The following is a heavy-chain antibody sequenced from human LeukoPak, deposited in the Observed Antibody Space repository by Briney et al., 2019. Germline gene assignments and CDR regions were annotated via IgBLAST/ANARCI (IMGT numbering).Heavy chain of an antibody. D-gene: IGHD3-16*02. J-gene: IGHJ4*02. Sequence: SGGSLRLSCAASGFTFRSYDMGWVRQAPGKGLEWVANIKEDGSGKYYVDSVKGRFTISRDNAKNSLYLQMNSLRAEDTAVYYCARRYFDYWGQGTLVTVSS. CDR1: GFTFRSYD. CDR2: IKEDGSGK. CDR3: ARRYFDY. V-gene: IGHV3-7*03.